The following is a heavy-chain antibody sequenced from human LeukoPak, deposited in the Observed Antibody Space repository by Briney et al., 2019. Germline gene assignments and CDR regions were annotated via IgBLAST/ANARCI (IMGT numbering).Heavy chain of an antibody. V-gene: IGHV3-23*01. CDR2: ISGDGVTK. CDR1: GFTFDTYA. J-gene: IGHJ4*02. Sequence: GGSLRLSCTASGFTFDTYAMSRVRQAPGGGLEWVSGISGDGVTKYYADSVKGRFTVSRDNSKDTLWLQMTTLRAEDTAVYFCAKRDYSDVSGYSPLFANWGQGTLVTVSS. D-gene: IGHD3-22*01. CDR3: AKRDYSDVSGYSPLFAN.